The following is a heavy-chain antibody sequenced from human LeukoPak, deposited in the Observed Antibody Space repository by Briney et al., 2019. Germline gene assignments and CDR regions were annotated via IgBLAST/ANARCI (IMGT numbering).Heavy chain of an antibody. J-gene: IGHJ4*02. Sequence: PGGSLRLSCAASGFTFSSYEMNWVRQAPGKGLEWGSYISSSGSTIYYADSVKGRFTISRDNAKNSLYLQMNSLRAEDTAVYYCARDGYYDSSGIYDYWGQGTLVTVSS. CDR2: ISSSGSTI. CDR3: ARDGYYDSSGIYDY. V-gene: IGHV3-48*03. D-gene: IGHD3-22*01. CDR1: GFTFSSYE.